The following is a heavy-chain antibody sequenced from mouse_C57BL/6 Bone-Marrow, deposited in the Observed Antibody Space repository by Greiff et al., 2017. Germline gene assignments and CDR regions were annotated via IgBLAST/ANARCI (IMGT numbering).Heavy chain of an antibody. Sequence: EVQRVESGGGLVQPGESLKLSCESNEYEFPSHDMSWVRQTPEKRLELVAAINSDGGSTYYPDTMESRYIISRDNTKKTLYLQMSSLRSEDTALYYCARPSTMRFAYWGQGTLVTVSA. CDR2: INSDGGST. CDR3: ARPSTMRFAY. D-gene: IGHD2-4*01. CDR1: EYEFPSHD. V-gene: IGHV5-2*01. J-gene: IGHJ3*01.